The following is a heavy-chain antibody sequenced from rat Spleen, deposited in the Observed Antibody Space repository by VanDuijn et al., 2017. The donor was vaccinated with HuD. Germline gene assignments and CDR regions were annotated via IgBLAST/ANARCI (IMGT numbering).Heavy chain of an antibody. V-gene: IGHV5-29*01. CDR1: GFTFSNSG. Sequence: EVQLVESGGGLVQPGRSLKLSCAASGFTFSNSGMAWVCQAPKKGLECVTDSSSDGSSTYYRYSVKGRFTFSRDNARSTLYLQMDSLRSEDTATYYCTTGWVMYAWGQGTSVTVSS. CDR3: TTGWVMYA. J-gene: IGHJ4*01. CDR2: SSSDGSST. D-gene: IGHD1-1*01.